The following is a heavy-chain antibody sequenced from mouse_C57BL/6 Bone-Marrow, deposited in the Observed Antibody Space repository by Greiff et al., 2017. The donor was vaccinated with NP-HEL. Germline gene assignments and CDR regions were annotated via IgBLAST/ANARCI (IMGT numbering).Heavy chain of an antibody. CDR3: ASNWDDAMDY. CDR2: IDPSDSYT. J-gene: IGHJ4*01. CDR1: GYTFTSYW. Sequence: VQLQQPGAELVRPGHSVKLSCKASGYTFTSYWMHWVKQRPGQGLEWIGVIDPSDSYTNYIQKFNGKATFTVDTSSSIASMQRSSLTSEYAAVYYCASNWDDAMDYWGQGTSVTVSS. D-gene: IGHD4-1*01. V-gene: IGHV1-59*01.